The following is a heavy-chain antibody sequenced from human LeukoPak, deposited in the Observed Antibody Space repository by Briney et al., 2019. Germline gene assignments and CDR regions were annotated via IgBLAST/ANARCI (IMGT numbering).Heavy chain of an antibody. V-gene: IGHV3-23*01. J-gene: IGHJ4*02. Sequence: GGSLRLSCAASGFTFSDYWMSWVRQAPGKGLEWVSGISGSGGSTYSADSVKGRFTISRDNSKNTLYLQMNSLRAEDTAVYYCAKSLWGGFDYWGQGTLVAVSS. CDR1: GFTFSDYW. CDR2: ISGSGGST. CDR3: AKSLWGGFDY. D-gene: IGHD3-10*01.